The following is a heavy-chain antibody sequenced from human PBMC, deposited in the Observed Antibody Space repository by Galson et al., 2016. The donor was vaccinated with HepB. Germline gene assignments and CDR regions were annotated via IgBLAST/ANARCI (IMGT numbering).Heavy chain of an antibody. J-gene: IGHJ4*02. D-gene: IGHD1-26*01. Sequence: SLRLSCAASGVIFSSYSMNWVRQAPVKGLKCISSISRSRSYIYYADSVKGRLTISRDNAKNSLYLQMNSLRDEGTAVYYCAINSGSYYGYWGQGTLVTVSS. V-gene: IGHV3-21*01. CDR1: GVIFSSYS. CDR3: AINSGSYYGY. CDR2: ISRSRSYI.